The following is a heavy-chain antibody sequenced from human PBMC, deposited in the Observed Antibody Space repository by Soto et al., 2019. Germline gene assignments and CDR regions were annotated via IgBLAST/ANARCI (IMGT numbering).Heavy chain of an antibody. D-gene: IGHD2-2*01. CDR2: IYHSGNT. J-gene: IGHJ4*02. Sequence: QVQLQESGPGLVKPSGTLSLTCAVSGGSISSSNWWSWVRQPPGKGLEWIGEIYHSGNTNYNTSLRSRVTISLDKSKNQCSLKLSSVTAADTAVYYCARTLGYCSSITCPLDYWGQGTLVTVSS. CDR3: ARTLGYCSSITCPLDY. V-gene: IGHV4-4*02. CDR1: GGSISSSNW.